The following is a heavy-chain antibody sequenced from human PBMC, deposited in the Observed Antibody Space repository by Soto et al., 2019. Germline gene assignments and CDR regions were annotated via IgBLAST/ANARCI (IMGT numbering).Heavy chain of an antibody. D-gene: IGHD3-10*01. Sequence: EVQLVESGGGLVQPGGSLRLSCAASGFTFSSYSMNWVRQAPGKGLEWVSYISSSSSTIYYADSVKGRFTISRDHAKNSLYLQMNSLRDEDTAVYYCARDRTYYYGSGSYYNPSFDIWGQGTMVTVSS. J-gene: IGHJ3*02. CDR1: GFTFSSYS. CDR3: ARDRTYYYGSGSYYNPSFDI. CDR2: ISSSSSTI. V-gene: IGHV3-48*02.